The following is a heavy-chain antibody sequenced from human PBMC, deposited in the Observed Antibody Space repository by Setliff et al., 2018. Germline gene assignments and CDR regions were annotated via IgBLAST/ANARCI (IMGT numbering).Heavy chain of an antibody. CDR3: ARTHCTTTSCFYFHY. V-gene: IGHV4-59*10. CDR1: GDSFSDYY. CDR2: LHTSGSI. Sequence: PSETLSLTCAVYGDSFSDYYWSWIRQPPGKGLEWIGRLHTSGSIDYKPSLKSRVTISADTSKNQFSLKLTSVTAADTAVYYCARTHCTTTSCFYFHYWGQGTVVTVSS. J-gene: IGHJ4*02. D-gene: IGHD2-2*01.